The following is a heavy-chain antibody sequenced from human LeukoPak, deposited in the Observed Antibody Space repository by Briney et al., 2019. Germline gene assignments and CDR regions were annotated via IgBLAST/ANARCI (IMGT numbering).Heavy chain of an antibody. CDR1: GGTFSSYA. CDR3: ARLYCSGGSCPNYYYGMDV. Sequence: ASVKVSCKASGGTFSSYAISWVRQAPGQGLEWMGRIIPILGIANYAQKFQGRVTITADKSTSTAYMELSSLRSEDTAVYYCARLYCSGGSCPNYYYGMDVWGQGPRSPSP. CDR2: IIPILGIA. V-gene: IGHV1-69*04. J-gene: IGHJ6*02. D-gene: IGHD2-15*01.